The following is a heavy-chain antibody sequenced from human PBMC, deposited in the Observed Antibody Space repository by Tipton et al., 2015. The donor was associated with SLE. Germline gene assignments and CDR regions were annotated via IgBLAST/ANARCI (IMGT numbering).Heavy chain of an antibody. CDR2: INHSGST. D-gene: IGHD3-16*01. CDR3: ASLRTIPSSEDLGEDFDY. CDR1: GGSFSGYY. J-gene: IGHJ4*02. V-gene: IGHV4-34*01. Sequence: TLSLTCAVYGGSFSGYYWSWIRQPPGKGLEWIGEINHSGSTNYNPSLKSRVTISVDTSKNQFSLKLSSVTAADTAVYYCASLRTIPSSEDLGEDFDYWGQGTLVTVSS.